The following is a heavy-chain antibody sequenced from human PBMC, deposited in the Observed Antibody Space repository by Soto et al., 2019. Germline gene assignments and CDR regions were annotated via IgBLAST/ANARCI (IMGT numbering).Heavy chain of an antibody. J-gene: IGHJ6*02. D-gene: IGHD6-13*01. CDR1: GFTFSSYG. V-gene: IGHV3-30*03. CDR2: ISYDGSNK. Sequence: GGSLRLSCAASGFTFSSYGMHWVRQAPGKGLEWVAVISYDGSNKYYADSVKGRFTISRDNSKNTLYLQMNSLRAEDTAVYYCARSMRPYSSSWYYYGMDVWGQGTTVTVSS. CDR3: ARSMRPYSSSWYYYGMDV.